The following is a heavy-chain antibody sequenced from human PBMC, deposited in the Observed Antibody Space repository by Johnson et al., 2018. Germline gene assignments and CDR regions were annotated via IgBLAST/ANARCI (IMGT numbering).Heavy chain of an antibody. D-gene: IGHD2-15*01. CDR2: ISYDGSNK. V-gene: IGHV3-30-3*01. CDR3: ARDRGYCSGGSCYRYFQH. J-gene: IGHJ1*01. Sequence: QVQLVESGGGVVQPGRSLRLSCAASGFTFSSYAMHWVRQAPGKGLEWVAVISYDGSNKYYADSVKVRFTISRDNSKNTLYLQMNSLRAEDTAVYYCARDRGYCSGGSCYRYFQHWGQGTLVTVSS. CDR1: GFTFSSYA.